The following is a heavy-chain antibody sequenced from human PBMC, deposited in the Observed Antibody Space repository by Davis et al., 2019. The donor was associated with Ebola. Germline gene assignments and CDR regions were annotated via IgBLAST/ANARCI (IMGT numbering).Heavy chain of an antibody. D-gene: IGHD3-9*01. CDR3: ARQYYDILISYGMDV. CDR1: GYTFTSYY. V-gene: IGHV1-46*01. CDR2: INPSGGST. Sequence: ASVKVSCKASGYTFTSYYMHWVRQAPGQGLEWMGIINPSGGSTSYAQKFQGRVTMTRDTSTSTVYMELSSLRSEDTAVYYCARQYYDILISYGMDVWGKGTTVTVSS. J-gene: IGHJ6*04.